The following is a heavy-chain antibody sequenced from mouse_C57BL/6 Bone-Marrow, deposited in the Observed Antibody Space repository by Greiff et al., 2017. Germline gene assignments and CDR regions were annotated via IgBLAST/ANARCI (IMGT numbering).Heavy chain of an antibody. J-gene: IGHJ3*01. Sequence: EVQLQQSGPELVKPGASVKISCKASGYTFTDYYMNWVKQSHGKSLEWIGDINPNNGGTSYNQKFKGKATLTVAKSSSTAYMGLRSLTSEDSAVYYCARPGLIKSWFAYWGQGTLVTVSA. CDR1: GYTFTDYY. V-gene: IGHV1-26*01. CDR3: ARPGLIKSWFAY. D-gene: IGHD2-2*01. CDR2: INPNNGGT.